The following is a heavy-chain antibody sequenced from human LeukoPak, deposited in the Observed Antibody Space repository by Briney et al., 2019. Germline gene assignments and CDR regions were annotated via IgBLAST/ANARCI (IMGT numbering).Heavy chain of an antibody. Sequence: SGGSLRLSCAASGFTFSSYGMHWVRQAPGKGLEWVAVISYDGRNKYYADSVKGRFTISRDNTKNTLYLQMNSLRPEDTAVFYCAKDLHLVTMLDCWGQGTLVTVSS. CDR3: AKDLHLVTMLDC. D-gene: IGHD2-21*02. J-gene: IGHJ4*02. CDR2: ISYDGRNK. CDR1: GFTFSSYG. V-gene: IGHV3-30*18.